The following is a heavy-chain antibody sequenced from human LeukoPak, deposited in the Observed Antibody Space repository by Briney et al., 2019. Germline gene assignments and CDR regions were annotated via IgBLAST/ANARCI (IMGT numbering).Heavy chain of an antibody. V-gene: IGHV3-30*18. D-gene: IGHD5-12*01. Sequence: GGSLRLSCAASGFTFSSYGKHWVRQAPGKGLEWVAVISYDGSNKYYADSVKGRFTISRDNSKNTLYLQMNSLRAEDTAVYYCAKDHWDYIVATIGEYYFDYWGQGTLVTVSS. CDR1: GFTFSSYG. CDR3: AKDHWDYIVATIGEYYFDY. J-gene: IGHJ4*02. CDR2: ISYDGSNK.